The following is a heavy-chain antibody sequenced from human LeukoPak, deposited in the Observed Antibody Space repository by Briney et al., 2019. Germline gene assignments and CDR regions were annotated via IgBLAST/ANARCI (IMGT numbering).Heavy chain of an antibody. D-gene: IGHD3-3*01. CDR3: ASSTIFGVVANWFDP. Sequence: SETLSLTCAIYGGSFSGYHWSWIRQSPGKGLEWIGEINHSGTTNYNPSLKSRVTISVDMSKNQFSLKLTSVTAADTAVYYCASSTIFGVVANWFDPWGQGMLATVSS. CDR2: INHSGTT. J-gene: IGHJ5*02. CDR1: GGSFSGYH. V-gene: IGHV4-34*01.